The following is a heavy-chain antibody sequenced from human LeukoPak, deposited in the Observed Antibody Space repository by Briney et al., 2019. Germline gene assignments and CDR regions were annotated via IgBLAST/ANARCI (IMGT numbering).Heavy chain of an antibody. CDR2: ISASNGNT. D-gene: IGHD3-10*01. Sequence: ASVKVSCKASGYTFTSYGFSWVRQAPGQGLERMGGISASNGNTNKDHALQGRVTITTATSTSTTSMELRSLRSDDTAVYYCARDPKWFGELLPYGMDVWGKGTTVTVSS. V-gene: IGHV1-18*04. CDR3: ARDPKWFGELLPYGMDV. J-gene: IGHJ6*04. CDR1: GYTFTSYG.